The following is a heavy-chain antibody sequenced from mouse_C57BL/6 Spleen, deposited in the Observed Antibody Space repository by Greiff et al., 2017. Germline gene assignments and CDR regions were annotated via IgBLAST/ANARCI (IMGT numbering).Heavy chain of an antibody. J-gene: IGHJ3*01. Sequence: QVQLKQPGAELVKPGASVKLSCKASGYTFTSYWMHWVKQRPGQGLEWIGMIHPNSGSTNYNEKFKSKATLTVDKSSSTAYMQLSSLTSEDSAVYYCARKGFDYSNLAWFAYWGQGTLVTVSA. CDR1: GYTFTSYW. D-gene: IGHD2-5*01. CDR3: ARKGFDYSNLAWFAY. V-gene: IGHV1-64*01. CDR2: IHPNSGST.